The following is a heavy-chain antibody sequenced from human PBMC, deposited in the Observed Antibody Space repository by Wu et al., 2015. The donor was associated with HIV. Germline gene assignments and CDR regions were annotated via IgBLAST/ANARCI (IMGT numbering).Heavy chain of an antibody. CDR1: GYSFTSYG. J-gene: IGHJ3*02. CDR3: ARDQGRWLQRKSDPFDI. Sequence: QVQLVQSGAEVKKPGASVKVSCKTSGYSFTSYGISWVRQAAGQGLEWMGWISAANAKTNYAQKFRGRVTMTTDTSTSTAYMELRSLRSDDTAVYYCARDQGRWLQRKSDPFDIWGQGTLVTVSS. CDR2: ISAANAKT. V-gene: IGHV1-18*01. D-gene: IGHD3-22*01.